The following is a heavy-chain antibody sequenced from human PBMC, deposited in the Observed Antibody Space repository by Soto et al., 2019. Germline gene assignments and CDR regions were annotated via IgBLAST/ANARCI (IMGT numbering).Heavy chain of an antibody. CDR3: AREPGTAILVDYYYYGMDV. V-gene: IGHV3-9*01. CDR2: ISWNSGSI. Sequence: GGSLRLSCAASGFTFDDYAMHWVRQAPGKGLEWVSGISWNSGSIGYADSVKGRFTISRDNSKNTLYLQMNSLRAEDTAVYYCAREPGTAILVDYYYYGMDVWGQGTTVTVSS. J-gene: IGHJ6*02. CDR1: GFTFDDYA. D-gene: IGHD5-18*01.